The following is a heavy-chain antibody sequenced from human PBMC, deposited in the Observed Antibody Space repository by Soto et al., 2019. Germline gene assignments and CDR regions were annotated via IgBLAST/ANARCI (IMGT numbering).Heavy chain of an antibody. CDR3: ARDHSSDI. CDR1: GFTVSSNY. Sequence: EVQLVETGGGLIQPGGSLRLSCAASGFTVSSNYMSWVRQAPGKGLEWVSVIYSGGSTYYADSVKGRFTISRDNSKNTLYVQLNSLRAEDTAVYYCARDHSSDIWGQGTMVTVSS. CDR2: IYSGGST. V-gene: IGHV3-53*02. D-gene: IGHD3-22*01. J-gene: IGHJ3*02.